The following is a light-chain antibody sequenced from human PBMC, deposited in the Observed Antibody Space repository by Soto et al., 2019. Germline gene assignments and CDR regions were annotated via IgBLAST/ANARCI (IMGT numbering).Light chain of an antibody. CDR3: QQLRMYPST. CDR1: QTVRNNY. V-gene: IGKV3-20*01. CDR2: GAS. Sequence: EFVLTHSPGTLSLCPGEIATLSCRASQTVRNNYLAWYQQKPGQAPRLLIYGASTRASGIPDRFSGSGAGADFTLTISRLEPEDFATYYRQQLRMYPSTFGGGTKVDIK. J-gene: IGKJ4*01.